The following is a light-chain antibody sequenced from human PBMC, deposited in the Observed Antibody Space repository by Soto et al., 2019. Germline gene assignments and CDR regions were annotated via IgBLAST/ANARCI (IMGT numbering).Light chain of an antibody. CDR1: QSVNSN. CDR2: DAS. Sequence: EILMTQSPATLSVSPGESATLSCRASQSVNSNLAWYQHKPGQAPRLLIYDASTRATGIPARFSGSGSGTEFTLPISSLQSDDFAVYDCQQYNNWPPWTFGQGTKVEI. CDR3: QQYNNWPPWT. V-gene: IGKV3-15*01. J-gene: IGKJ1*01.